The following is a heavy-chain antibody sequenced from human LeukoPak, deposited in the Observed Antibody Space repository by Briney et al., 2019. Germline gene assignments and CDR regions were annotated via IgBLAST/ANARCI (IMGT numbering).Heavy chain of an antibody. CDR3: ARALNGYFYAFDS. CDR1: GGSISSGEYY. V-gene: IGHV4-30-4*01. Sequence: SETLSLTCTVSGGSISSGEYYWIWIRQPPGKGLEWIVYFSYTGSTYYNPSVKSRVSISVDTSKNQFSLKLTSVTAADTAVYYCARALNGYFYAFDSWGQGTLVTVSS. CDR2: FSYTGST. D-gene: IGHD2/OR15-2a*01. J-gene: IGHJ4*02.